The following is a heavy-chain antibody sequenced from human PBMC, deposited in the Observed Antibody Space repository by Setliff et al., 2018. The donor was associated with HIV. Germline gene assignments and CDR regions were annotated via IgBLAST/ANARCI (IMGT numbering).Heavy chain of an antibody. D-gene: IGHD2-15*01. V-gene: IGHV4-38-2*02. J-gene: IGHJ4*02. CDR1: GYSISSGYY. Sequence: SETLSLTCAVSGYSISSGYYWGWIRQPAGKALEWIGRIYTSGSTNYNPSLESRVSISLDTSKNQFSLKLTSVTAADTAVYYCAREAAHCSGDTCQFTFDSWGQGTLVTVSS. CDR2: IYTSGST. CDR3: AREAAHCSGDTCQFTFDS.